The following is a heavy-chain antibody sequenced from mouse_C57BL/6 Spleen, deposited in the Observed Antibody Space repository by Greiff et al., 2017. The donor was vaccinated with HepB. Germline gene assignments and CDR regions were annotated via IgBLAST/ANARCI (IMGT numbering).Heavy chain of an antibody. CDR3: ARPPGSSYDWFAY. D-gene: IGHD1-1*01. CDR2: ISSGGSYT. Sequence: EVQLVESGGDLVKPGGSLKLSCAASGFTFSSYGMSWVRQTPDKRLEWVATISSGGSYTYYPDSVKGRFTISRDNAKNTLYLQMSSLKSEDTAMYYCARPPGSSYDWFAYWGQGTLVTVSA. CDR1: GFTFSSYG. J-gene: IGHJ3*01. V-gene: IGHV5-6*01.